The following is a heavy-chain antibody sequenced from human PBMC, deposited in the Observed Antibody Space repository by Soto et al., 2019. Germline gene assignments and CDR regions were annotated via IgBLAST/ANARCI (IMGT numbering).Heavy chain of an antibody. V-gene: IGHV4-39*01. CDR3: ARAKYSSSWEDYYYYYYMDV. Sequence: QLQLQESGPGLVKPSETLSLTCTVSGGSISSSSYYWGWIRQPPGKGLEWIGSIYYSGSTYYNPSLKSRVTISVDTSKNQFSLKLSSVTAADTAVYYCARAKYSSSWEDYYYYYYMDVWGKGTTVTVSS. CDR2: IYYSGST. D-gene: IGHD6-13*01. CDR1: GGSISSSSYY. J-gene: IGHJ6*03.